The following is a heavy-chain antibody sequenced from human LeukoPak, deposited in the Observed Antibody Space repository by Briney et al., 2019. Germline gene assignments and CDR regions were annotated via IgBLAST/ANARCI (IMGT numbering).Heavy chain of an antibody. CDR1: GFTFSSYS. CDR3: ARDLPTGYYISSGYYEYFLDY. Sequence: GGSLRLSCAASGFTFSSYSMSWVRQAPGKGLEWVSYISTGSTTIYYADSVKGRFTISRDNAKNSLFLQMNSLRAEDTAVYYCARDLPTGYYISSGYYEYFLDYWGQGTLVTVSS. CDR2: ISTGSTTI. J-gene: IGHJ4*02. D-gene: IGHD3-22*01. V-gene: IGHV3-48*04.